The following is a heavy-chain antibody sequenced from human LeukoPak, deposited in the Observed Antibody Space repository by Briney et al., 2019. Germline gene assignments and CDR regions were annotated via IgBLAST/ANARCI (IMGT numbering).Heavy chain of an antibody. V-gene: IGHV4-34*01. CDR1: GGSFSGYF. CDR2: VNHTGST. CDR3: AGRYLYYYYYYMDI. D-gene: IGHD2-2*02. J-gene: IGHJ6*03. Sequence: SATLSLTCAVYGGSFSGYFWNWIRQSPWKGLEWIGEVNHTGSTNYNPSFKSRVIISVDTSKTQFSLKMTSMTAADTAVYYCAGRYLYYYYYYMDIWGKGTTVAVS.